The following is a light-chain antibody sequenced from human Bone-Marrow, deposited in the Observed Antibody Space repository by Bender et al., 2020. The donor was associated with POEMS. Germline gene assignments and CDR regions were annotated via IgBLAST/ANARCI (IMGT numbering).Light chain of an antibody. V-gene: IGLV1-40*01. CDR3: QSYDRSLVLKV. CDR1: NNIGSKT. Sequence: VLTQPPSVSVAPGQTARITCGGNNIGSKTFHWYQQLPGTAPKLLIYGDTYRPSGVPDRFSGSKSGTSASLAITGLQSEDEADYYCQSYDRSLVLKVFGTGTKVTVL. CDR2: GDT. J-gene: IGLJ1*01.